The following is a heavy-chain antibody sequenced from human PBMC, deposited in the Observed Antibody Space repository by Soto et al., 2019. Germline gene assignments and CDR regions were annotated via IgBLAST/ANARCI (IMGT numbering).Heavy chain of an antibody. J-gene: IGHJ3*01. CDR2: ISGSGGST. Sequence: GGSLILSCAASGFTFRSDAMSWVRQAPGKGLEWVSAISGSGGSTYYADSVKGRFTISRDNSKNTLYLQMNSLRAEDTAVYYCVLECHLACRPVFEFWSQGTMVA. CDR1: GFTFRSDA. D-gene: IGHD2-15*01. CDR3: VLECHLACRPVFEF. V-gene: IGHV3-23*01.